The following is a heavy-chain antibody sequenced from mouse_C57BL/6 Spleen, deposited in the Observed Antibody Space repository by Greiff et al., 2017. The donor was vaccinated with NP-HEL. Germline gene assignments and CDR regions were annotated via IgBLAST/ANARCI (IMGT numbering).Heavy chain of an antibody. D-gene: IGHD3-3*01. J-gene: IGHJ3*01. CDR2: IDPSDSYT. CDR3: ARWGDRFAY. CDR1: GYTFTSYW. V-gene: IGHV1-59*01. Sequence: QVQLQQPGAELVRPGTSVKLSCKASGYTFTSYWMHWVKQRPGQGLEWIGVIDPSDSYTNYNQKFKGKATLTVDTSSSTAYMQLSSLTSEDSAVYYCARWGDRFAYWGQGTLVTVSA.